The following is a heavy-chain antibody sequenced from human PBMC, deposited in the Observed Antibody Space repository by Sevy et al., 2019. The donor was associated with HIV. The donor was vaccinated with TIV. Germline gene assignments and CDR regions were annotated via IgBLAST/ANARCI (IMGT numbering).Heavy chain of an antibody. J-gene: IGHJ3*01. CDR3: TRRYCSGDSCYSGVRLFDV. Sequence: GGSLRLSCTASGFTFGDYAMSWVRQAPGKGLEWVGFIRSKAYGGTAQYAASVKGRFTISRDDSKSIAYLQMNSLKTEDSTVYYCTRRYCSGDSCYSGVRLFDVWGQGTMVTVSS. CDR2: IRSKAYGGTA. D-gene: IGHD2-15*01. V-gene: IGHV3-49*04. CDR1: GFTFGDYA.